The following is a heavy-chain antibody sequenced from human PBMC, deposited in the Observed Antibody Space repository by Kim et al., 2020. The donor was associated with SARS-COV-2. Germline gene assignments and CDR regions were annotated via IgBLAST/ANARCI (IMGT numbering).Heavy chain of an antibody. D-gene: IGHD2-8*02. Sequence: LSLTRAASGFTLSSYELNWVRQAPGKGLEWVSYISKSGTTIYSADSLRGRFTISRDNAKNTMYLQANSLGAEDTAVYYCARELGYGWWVDYWGQGTLVTVSS. CDR1: GFTLSSYE. J-gene: IGHJ4*02. CDR2: ISKSGTTI. CDR3: ARELGYGWWVDY. V-gene: IGHV3-48*03.